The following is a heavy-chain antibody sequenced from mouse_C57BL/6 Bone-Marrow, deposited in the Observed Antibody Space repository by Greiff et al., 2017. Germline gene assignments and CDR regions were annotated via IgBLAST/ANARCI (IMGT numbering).Heavy chain of an antibody. J-gene: IGHJ4*01. CDR3: ARRVGYYACYYYAMDY. V-gene: IGHV5-6*02. Sequence: EVKLMESGGDLVKPGGSLKLSCAASGFTFSSYGMSWVRQTPDKRLEWVATISSGGSYTYYPDSVKGRFTISRDNAKNTLYLQMSSLKSEDTAMYYCARRVGYYACYYYAMDYWGQGTSVTVSS. CDR1: GFTFSSYG. CDR2: ISSGGSYT. D-gene: IGHD2-3*01.